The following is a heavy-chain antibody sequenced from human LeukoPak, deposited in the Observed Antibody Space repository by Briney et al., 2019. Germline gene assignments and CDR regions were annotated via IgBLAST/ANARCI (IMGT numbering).Heavy chain of an antibody. CDR3: AREELYYYGSGSNFGDYYYMDV. D-gene: IGHD3-10*01. J-gene: IGHJ6*03. CDR2: IYTSGST. CDR1: GGSISSYY. V-gene: IGHV4-4*07. Sequence: SETLSLTCTVSGGSISSYYWSWIRQPAGKGLEWIGRIYTSGSTNYNPSLKGRVTMSVDTSKNQFSLKLSSVTAADTAVYYCAREELYYYGSGSNFGDYYYMDVWGKGTTVTVSS.